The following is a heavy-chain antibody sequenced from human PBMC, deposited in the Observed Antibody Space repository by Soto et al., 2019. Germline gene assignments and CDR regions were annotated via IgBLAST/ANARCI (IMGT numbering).Heavy chain of an antibody. Sequence: SVKVSCKASGGTFSSYAISWVRQAPGQGLEWMGGIIPNFGTANYAQKFQGRVTITADESTSTAYMELSSLRSEDTAVYYCARDLRTTVTTDYYYGMDVWGQGTPVTVSS. CDR1: GGTFSSYA. CDR3: ARDLRTTVTTDYYYGMDV. CDR2: IIPNFGTA. J-gene: IGHJ6*02. V-gene: IGHV1-69*13. D-gene: IGHD4-17*01.